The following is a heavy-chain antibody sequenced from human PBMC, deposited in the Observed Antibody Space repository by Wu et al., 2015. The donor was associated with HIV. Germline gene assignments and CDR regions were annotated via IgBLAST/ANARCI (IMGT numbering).Heavy chain of an antibody. CDR1: GYTFTSYG. J-gene: IGHJ4*02. CDR3: ARDGYTPFMIAYFDF. CDR2: ISGYNGNT. V-gene: IGHV1-18*01. D-gene: IGHD3-16*01. Sequence: QVQLVQSGAEVKKPGASVKVSCKASGYTFTSYGFSWVRQAPGQGLEWMGWISGYNGNTNYVRKFQGRVTMTTDTSTNSVYMELRSLTSDDTAVYYCARDGYTPFMIAYFDFWGQGTLVTVSS.